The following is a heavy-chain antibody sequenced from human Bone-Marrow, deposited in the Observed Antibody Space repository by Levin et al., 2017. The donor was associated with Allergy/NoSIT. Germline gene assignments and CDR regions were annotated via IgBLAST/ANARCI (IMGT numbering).Heavy chain of an antibody. D-gene: IGHD1-1*01. V-gene: IGHV3-23*01. CDR2: IQSSGDI. CDR3: AKLNWSDLRNC. J-gene: IGHJ4*02. CDR1: GFTLSNYA. Sequence: LSLTCAASGFTLSNYAMSWVRQAPGKGLEWVAAIQSSGDIYYADSVKGRFTISRDNSKNTVYLQMNSLRAEDTAVYYCAKLNWSDLRNCWGQGTLVTVSS.